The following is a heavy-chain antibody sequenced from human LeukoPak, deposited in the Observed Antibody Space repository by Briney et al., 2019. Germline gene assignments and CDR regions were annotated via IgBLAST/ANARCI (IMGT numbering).Heavy chain of an antibody. CDR1: GFTFSDYY. D-gene: IGHD3-3*01. J-gene: IGHJ4*02. CDR3: ARQKSAYDSEFDY. CDR2: ISSSGSTI. Sequence: GGSLRLSCAASGFTFSDYYMSWIRQAPGKGLEWVSYISSSGSTIYYADSVKGRFTISRDNAKNSLYLQMNSLRAEDTAVYYCARQKSAYDSEFDYWGQGTLVTVSS. V-gene: IGHV3-11*01.